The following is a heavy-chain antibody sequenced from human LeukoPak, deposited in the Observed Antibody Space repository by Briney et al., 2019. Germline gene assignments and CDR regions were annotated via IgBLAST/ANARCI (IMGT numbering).Heavy chain of an antibody. Sequence: GGSLRLSCAPSGFTFSRFAMSCVRPAPGGGLGWVSAISGSGGSTYYADSVQGRFTISRDNPKNTLYLQMNSLRAEETAGYYCARGVGSCSYLGNVFDSWGQGTMVTVSS. CDR1: GFTFSRFA. J-gene: IGHJ3*02. D-gene: IGHD3-10*01. CDR3: ARGVGSCSYLGNVFDS. V-gene: IGHV3-23*01. CDR2: ISGSGGST.